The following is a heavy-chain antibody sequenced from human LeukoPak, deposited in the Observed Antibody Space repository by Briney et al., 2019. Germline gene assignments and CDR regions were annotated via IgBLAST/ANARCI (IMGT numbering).Heavy chain of an antibody. CDR3: ARAGYYDSSGYYYVNAFDI. D-gene: IGHD3-22*01. J-gene: IGHJ3*02. CDR1: GGTFSSYA. Sequence: SVKVSRKASGGTFSSYAISWVRQAPGQGLEWMGGIIPIFGTANYAQKFQGRVTITTDESTSTAYMELSSLRSEDTAVYYCARAGYYDSSGYYYVNAFDIWGQGTMVTVSS. CDR2: IIPIFGTA. V-gene: IGHV1-69*05.